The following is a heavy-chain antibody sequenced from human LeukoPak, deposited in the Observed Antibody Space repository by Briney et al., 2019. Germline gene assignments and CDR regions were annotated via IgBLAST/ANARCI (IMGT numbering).Heavy chain of an antibody. CDR2: INPNSGGT. Sequence: ASAKVSCKASGYTFTGYYMHWVRQAPGQGLEWMGWINPNSGGTNYAQKFQGRVTMTRDTSISTAYMELSRLRSDDTAVYYCARGVDCSSTSCYAVRWFDPWGQGTLVTVSS. CDR3: ARGVDCSSTSCYAVRWFDP. CDR1: GYTFTGYY. V-gene: IGHV1-2*02. J-gene: IGHJ5*02. D-gene: IGHD2-2*01.